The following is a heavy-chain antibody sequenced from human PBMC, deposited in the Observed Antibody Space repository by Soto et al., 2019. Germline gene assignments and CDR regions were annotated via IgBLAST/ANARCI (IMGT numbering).Heavy chain of an antibody. CDR2: ISSSSSTI. V-gene: IGHV3-48*02. CDR1: GFTFSSYS. Sequence: GGSLRLSCAASGFTFSSYSMNWVRQAPGKGLEWVSYISSSSSTIYYADSVKGRFTISRDNAKNSLYLQMNSLRDEDTAVYYCARDAGSYSGAVWAFDIWGQGTMVTVSS. D-gene: IGHD3-10*01. CDR3: ARDAGSYSGAVWAFDI. J-gene: IGHJ3*02.